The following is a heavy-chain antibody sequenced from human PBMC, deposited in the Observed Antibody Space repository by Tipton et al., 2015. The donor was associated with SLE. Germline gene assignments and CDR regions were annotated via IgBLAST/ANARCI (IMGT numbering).Heavy chain of an antibody. CDR1: GYSISSGYY. V-gene: IGHV4-38-2*01. J-gene: IGHJ3*02. Sequence: TLSLTCAVSGYSISSGYYWGWIRQPPGKGLEWIGSIYHSGSTYYNPSLKSRVTISVDTSKNQFSLKLSSVTAADTAVYYCATLIMITFGGVIGSYDAFDIWGQGTMVTVSS. CDR3: ATLIMITFGGVIGSYDAFDI. CDR2: IYHSGST. D-gene: IGHD3-16*02.